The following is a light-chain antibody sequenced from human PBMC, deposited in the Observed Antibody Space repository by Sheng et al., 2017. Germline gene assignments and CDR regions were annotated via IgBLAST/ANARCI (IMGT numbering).Light chain of an antibody. CDR3: HQRTNCLG. J-gene: IGKJ3*01. V-gene: IGKV3-11*01. Sequence: EIVWAQSPATLSLSPGGRATLSCRARQSVTSSLVWCQQLVGQLPGSSFXVRPTGPLASQPGSVASGSGTDFTLSISSLQPDDFALYYCHQRTNCLGFGPGPKVDI. CDR2: VRP. CDR1: QSVTSS.